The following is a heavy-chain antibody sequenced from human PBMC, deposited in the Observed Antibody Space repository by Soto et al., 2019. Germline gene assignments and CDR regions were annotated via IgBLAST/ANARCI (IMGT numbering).Heavy chain of an antibody. Sequence: PRESLKISGKGSGYNFTSYWIGWVRQMPGKGLEWMGIIYPGDSDTRYSPSFQGQVTISADKSISTAYLQWSSLKASDTAMYYCATASRHITMVRGVIWDYWGQGTLVTVSS. D-gene: IGHD3-10*01. CDR3: ATASRHITMVRGVIWDY. J-gene: IGHJ4*02. V-gene: IGHV5-51*01. CDR2: IYPGDSDT. CDR1: GYNFTSYW.